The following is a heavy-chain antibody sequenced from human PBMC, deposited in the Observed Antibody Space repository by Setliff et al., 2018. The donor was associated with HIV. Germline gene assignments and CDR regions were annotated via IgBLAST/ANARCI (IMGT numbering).Heavy chain of an antibody. CDR1: GYTFTSYT. Sequence: GASVKVSCKASGYTFTSYTMHWVRQAPGQRLEWMGWINGGNGNTKYSQKFQGRVTITRDKFASTAYMELSSLRSEDTAVYYCARGLQVHLYDSSVAYWGQGTLVTVSS. CDR2: INGGNGNT. V-gene: IGHV1-3*01. D-gene: IGHD3-22*01. J-gene: IGHJ4*02. CDR3: ARGLQVHLYDSSVAY.